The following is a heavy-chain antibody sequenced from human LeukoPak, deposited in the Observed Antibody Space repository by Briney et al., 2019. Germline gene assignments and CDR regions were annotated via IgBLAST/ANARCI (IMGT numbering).Heavy chain of an antibody. CDR2: IYHSGST. CDR1: GGSISSGGYS. Sequence: SETLSLTCAVSGGSISSGGYSWSWIRQPPGKGLEWIGYIYHSGSTYYNPSLKIRVTISVDRSKNQFSLKLSSVTAADTAVYYCARTTWIQVWFRFDPWGQGTLVTVSS. D-gene: IGHD5-18*01. CDR3: ARTTWIQVWFRFDP. V-gene: IGHV4-30-2*01. J-gene: IGHJ5*02.